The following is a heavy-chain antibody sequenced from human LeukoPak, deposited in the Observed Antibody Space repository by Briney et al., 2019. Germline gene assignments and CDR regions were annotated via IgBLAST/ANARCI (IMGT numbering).Heavy chain of an antibody. D-gene: IGHD3-10*01. CDR3: AKDRGRPIEFVKGSDS. CDR2: MRYDGSNI. J-gene: IGHJ4*02. CDR1: GFTFSTCG. Sequence: GSLRLSCAASGFTFSTCGIHWVRQAPGKGLEWVAYMRYDGSNIYYTESVKGRFTISRDNSKNMLYLQMNSLRAEDTAVYYCAKDRGRPIEFVKGSDSWGQGTLVTVSS. V-gene: IGHV3-30*02.